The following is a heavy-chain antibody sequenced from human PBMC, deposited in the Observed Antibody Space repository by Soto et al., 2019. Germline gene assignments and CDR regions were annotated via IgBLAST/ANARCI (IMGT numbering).Heavy chain of an antibody. Sequence: PSETLSLTCTVSGGSISSYYWSWIRQPPGKGLEWIGYIYYSGSTNYNPSLKSRVTISVDTSKNQFSLKLSSVTAADTAVYYSARQSGYCSSTSCYRWFDPWGQGTLVTVSS. D-gene: IGHD2-2*01. CDR1: GGSISSYY. V-gene: IGHV4-59*08. CDR2: IYYSGST. J-gene: IGHJ5*02. CDR3: ARQSGYCSSTSCYRWFDP.